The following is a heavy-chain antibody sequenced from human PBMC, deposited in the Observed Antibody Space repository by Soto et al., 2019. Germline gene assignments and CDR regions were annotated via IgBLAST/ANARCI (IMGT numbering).Heavy chain of an antibody. CDR3: ARDHGEKYGTPAASSWLHR. Sequence: ASVKVSCKASGFSFSDYFMHWVRQAPGQGLEWMGIINPSGDSRNYAQKFQARVTITRDTSTSTVYMDLSSLRYEDTAVYYCARDHGEKYGTPAASSWLHRWGQGTPVTVCS. CDR1: GFSFSDYF. D-gene: IGHD2-15*01. CDR2: INPSGDSR. J-gene: IGHJ5*02. V-gene: IGHV1-46*01.